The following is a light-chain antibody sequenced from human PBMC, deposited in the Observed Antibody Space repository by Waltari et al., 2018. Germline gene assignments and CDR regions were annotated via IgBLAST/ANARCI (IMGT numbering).Light chain of an antibody. CDR3: LQDYNYPRT. CDR2: AAS. Sequence: AIQMTQSPSSLSASVGYRVTITCRASQGIRNDLGWYQQKPGKAPKLLIYAASSLQSGVPTRFSGSGSGTDFTLTISSLQPEDFATYYCLQDYNYPRTFGQGTKVEIK. V-gene: IGKV1-6*01. CDR1: QGIRND. J-gene: IGKJ1*01.